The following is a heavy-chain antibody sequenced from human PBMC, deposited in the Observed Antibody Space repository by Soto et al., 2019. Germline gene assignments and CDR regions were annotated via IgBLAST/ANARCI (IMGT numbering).Heavy chain of an antibody. J-gene: IGHJ5*01. CDR2: MKRDGSHT. Sequence: VQLVESGGGLVQPGGALRLSCAASGFTFFAYWIHWVRQVPGKGLVWVSRMKRDGSHTSYADSVRGRFTISRDNTKNTVYLQMNSLTAEDTAVYYCAKAGGCGDYAGENWFDSWGQGSLVTVSS. V-gene: IGHV3-74*01. CDR1: GFTFFAYW. D-gene: IGHD4-17*01. CDR3: AKAGGCGDYAGENWFDS.